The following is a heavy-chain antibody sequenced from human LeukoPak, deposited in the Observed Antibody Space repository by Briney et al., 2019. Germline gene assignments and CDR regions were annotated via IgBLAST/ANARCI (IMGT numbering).Heavy chain of an antibody. D-gene: IGHD5-18*01. CDR3: ARMGFGIQLWSFDY. J-gene: IGHJ4*02. CDR2: IYSGGST. V-gene: IGHV3-66*01. Sequence: GGSLRLSCAAPGFTVSSNYMSWVRQAPGKGLEWVSVIYSGGSTYYADSVKGRFTISRDNSKNTLYLQMNSLRAEDTAVYYCARMGFGIQLWSFDYWGQGTLVTVSS. CDR1: GFTVSSNY.